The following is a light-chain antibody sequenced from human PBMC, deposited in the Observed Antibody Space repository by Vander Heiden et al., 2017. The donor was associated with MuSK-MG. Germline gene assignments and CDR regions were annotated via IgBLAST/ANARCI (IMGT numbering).Light chain of an antibody. Sequence: QSARTQPASGSGSPGQSITISCTGTSSDVGSYNLVSWYQQHPGQALILTMYEVSKRPSGVSNRFSCSKSGTTAYLTISGLQAEDEAYYSCCSYAGSSTVFGGGTKLTVL. J-gene: IGLJ2*01. CDR2: EVS. CDR1: SSDVGSYNL. V-gene: IGLV2-23*02. CDR3: CSYAGSSTV.